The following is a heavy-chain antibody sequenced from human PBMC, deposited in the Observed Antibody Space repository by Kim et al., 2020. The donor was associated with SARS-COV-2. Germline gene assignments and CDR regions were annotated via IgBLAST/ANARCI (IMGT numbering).Heavy chain of an antibody. V-gene: IGHV4-34*01. Sequence: SETLSLTCAVYGGSFSGYYWSWIRQPPGKGLEWIGEINHSGSTNYNPSLKSRVTISVATSENQFSLRVRSVTAADTAVYYCARGLRLRYFDYWGQGTLVTVSS. CDR1: GGSFSGYY. J-gene: IGHJ4*02. CDR3: ARGLRLRYFDY. D-gene: IGHD3-9*01. CDR2: INHSGST.